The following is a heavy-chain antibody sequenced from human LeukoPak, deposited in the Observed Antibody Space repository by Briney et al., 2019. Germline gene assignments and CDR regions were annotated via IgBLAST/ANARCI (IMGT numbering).Heavy chain of an antibody. V-gene: IGHV1-2*02. CDR3: ARAYSSSWRTWYFDL. CDR2: INPNSGGT. D-gene: IGHD6-13*01. J-gene: IGHJ2*01. CDR1: GYTFTGYY. Sequence: ASVKVSCKASGYTFTGYYMHWVRQAPGQGLEWMGWINPNSGGTNYAQKFQGRVTMTRDTSISTAYMELSRLRSDDTAVYYCARAYSSSWRTWYFDLWGRGTLVTVSS.